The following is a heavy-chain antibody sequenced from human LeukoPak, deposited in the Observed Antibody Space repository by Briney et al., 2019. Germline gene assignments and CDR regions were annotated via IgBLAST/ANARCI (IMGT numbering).Heavy chain of an antibody. CDR3: ARGVGYCSSTSCYAWFDP. J-gene: IGHJ5*02. Sequence: ASVKVSCKASGYTFTSYDINWVRQATGQGLEGMGWMNPNSGNTGYAQKVQGRVTMTRNTSISTAYMELSSLRSEDTAVYYCARGVGYCSSTSCYAWFDPWGQGTLVTVSS. V-gene: IGHV1-8*01. D-gene: IGHD2-2*03. CDR2: MNPNSGNT. CDR1: GYTFTSYD.